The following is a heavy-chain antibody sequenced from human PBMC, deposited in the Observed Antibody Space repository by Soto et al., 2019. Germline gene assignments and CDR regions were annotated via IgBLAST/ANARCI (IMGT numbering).Heavy chain of an antibody. CDR3: VRRHVSATGIDWFDP. Sequence: VKXSCKSSGYTFTSYGIHWVREAPGQRLEWMGWINAANGDTKYSPKFQGRVTITRDTSASTAYMELSSLRSEDTAVYYCVRRHVSATGIDWFDPWGQGTLVTVSS. D-gene: IGHD6-13*01. CDR2: INAANGDT. CDR1: GYTFTSYG. V-gene: IGHV1-3*01. J-gene: IGHJ5*02.